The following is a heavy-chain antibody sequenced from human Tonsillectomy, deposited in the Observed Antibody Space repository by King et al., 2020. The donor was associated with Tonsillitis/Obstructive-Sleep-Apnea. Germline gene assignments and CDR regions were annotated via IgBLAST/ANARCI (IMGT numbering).Heavy chain of an antibody. CDR2: ISLDGSNK. Sequence: VQLVESGGGVFRPGRSLRLSLAPSGFSFLSYGMPWVRQPPGKGLEWVAVISLDGSNKYYGDPMKGQFTIPRDNSQKTLYLHMNNLRAEDTAVYYCAKTGHSGSYQGGYFDSWGQGTLVTVSS. D-gene: IGHD1-26*01. V-gene: IGHV3-30*18. CDR1: GFSFLSYG. CDR3: AKTGHSGSYQGGYFDS. J-gene: IGHJ4*02.